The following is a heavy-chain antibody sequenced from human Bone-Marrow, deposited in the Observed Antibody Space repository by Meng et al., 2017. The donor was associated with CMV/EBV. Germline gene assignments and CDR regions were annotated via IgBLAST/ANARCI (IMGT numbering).Heavy chain of an antibody. D-gene: IGHD1-7*01. V-gene: IGHV4-34*01. CDR3: ARGLGAWNYKYFDY. CDR1: GGSFSGYY. J-gene: IGHJ4*02. Sequence: VYGGSFSGYYWSWIRQPPGKGLEWIGEINHSGSTNYNPSLKSRVTISVDTSKNQFSLKLSSVTAADTAVYYCARGLGAWNYKYFDYWGQGTLVTVSS. CDR2: INHSGST.